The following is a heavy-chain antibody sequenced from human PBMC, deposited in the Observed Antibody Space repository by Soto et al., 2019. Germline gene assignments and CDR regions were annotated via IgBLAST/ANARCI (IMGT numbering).Heavy chain of an antibody. CDR3: AKDLDDSSGYYGYYFDY. V-gene: IGHV3-30-3*01. D-gene: IGHD3-22*01. CDR1: GFTFSSYA. J-gene: IGHJ4*02. CDR2: ISYDGSNK. Sequence: GGSLRLSCAASGFTFSSYAMHWVRQAPGKGLEWVAVISYDGSNKYYADSVKGRFTISRDNSKNTLYLQMNSLRAEDTAVYYCAKDLDDSSGYYGYYFDYWGQGTLVTVSS.